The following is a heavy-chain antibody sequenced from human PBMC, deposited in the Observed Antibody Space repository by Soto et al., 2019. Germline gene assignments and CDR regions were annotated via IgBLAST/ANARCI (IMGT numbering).Heavy chain of an antibody. J-gene: IGHJ4*02. CDR1: GFTFSDYY. D-gene: IGHD6-13*01. V-gene: IGHV3-72*01. Sequence: EVQLVESGGGLVQPEGSLRLSCAASGFTFSDYYMDWVRQAPGKGLEWVGRIKNKANSYTTEYAAPVKGRFFISTEDKAKSMFLQRIHRKPDDTTVYYCSRGGASSSHSFDYWGQGILVTVSS. CDR2: IKNKANSYTT. CDR3: SRGGASSSHSFDY.